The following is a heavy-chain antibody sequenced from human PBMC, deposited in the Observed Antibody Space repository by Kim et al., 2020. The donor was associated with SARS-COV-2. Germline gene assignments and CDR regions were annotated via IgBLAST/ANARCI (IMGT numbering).Heavy chain of an antibody. D-gene: IGHD2-8*01. J-gene: IGHJ6*02. CDR1: GASITSNIYY. CDR2: IYYSGYT. CDR3: ARLTCTNASCQHAGYYHCGLDV. Sequence: SETLSLTCTVSGASITSNIYYWAWIRQPPGKGLEWIGSIYYSGYTYDNPSLKSRVTMSVDTSRNQFSLQLKSVTASDMAVYYCARLTCTNASCQHAGYYHCGLDVWGQGTTVTVSS. V-gene: IGHV4-39*01.